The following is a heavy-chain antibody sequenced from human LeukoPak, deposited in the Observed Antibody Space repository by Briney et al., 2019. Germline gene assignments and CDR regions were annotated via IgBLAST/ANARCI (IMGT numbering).Heavy chain of an antibody. Sequence: ASVKVSCKASGYTFTDYYLHWVRQAPGQGLEYMGLINSNSGGTNYAQKFQGRVTMTRDTSISTAYMEVTSLRSDDTAVVYYCARQGRVPLAFDYWGQGTLVTVSS. CDR3: ARQGRVPLAFDY. CDR1: GYTFTDYY. V-gene: IGHV1-2*02. D-gene: IGHD2-2*01. CDR2: INSNSGGT. J-gene: IGHJ4*02.